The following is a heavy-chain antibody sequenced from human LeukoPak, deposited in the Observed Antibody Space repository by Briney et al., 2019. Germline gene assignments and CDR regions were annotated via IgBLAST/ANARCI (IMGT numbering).Heavy chain of an antibody. CDR2: IRNKLNSYTT. V-gene: IGHV3-73*01. CDR3: TRQECSGGSCSYVDF. CDR1: GFDFSGFY. D-gene: IGHD2-15*01. J-gene: IGHJ4*02. Sequence: RGSLRLSCEASGFDFSGFYVHWVRQASGRGREWVGLIRNKLNSYTTVYAASVKGRFTISRDDSKNTAYLQMNSLKAEDTAVYYCTRQECSGGSCSYVDFWGQGTLVTVSS.